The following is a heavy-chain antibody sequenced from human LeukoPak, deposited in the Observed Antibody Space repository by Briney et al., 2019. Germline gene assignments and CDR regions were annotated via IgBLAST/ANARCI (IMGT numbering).Heavy chain of an antibody. Sequence: ASVKVSCKASGYTFTSNYIHWVRQAPGQGLEWMGMIYPRDGSTSYAQKFQGRVTVTRDTSTSTVHMELSGLRSEDTAVYYCARNTETAIPLPYYFDYWGQGTLVTVSP. V-gene: IGHV1-46*01. J-gene: IGHJ4*02. CDR2: IYPRDGST. CDR3: ARNTETAIPLPYYFDY. CDR1: GYTFTSNY. D-gene: IGHD2-21*02.